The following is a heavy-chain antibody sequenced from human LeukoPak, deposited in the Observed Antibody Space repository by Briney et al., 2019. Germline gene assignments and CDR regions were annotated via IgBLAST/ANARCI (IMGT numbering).Heavy chain of an antibody. D-gene: IGHD2-21*02. CDR1: GFTFSSYA. V-gene: IGHV3-23*01. J-gene: IGHJ4*02. CDR3: AKPHIVVVTAPPFDY. Sequence: GGSLRLSCAASGFTFSSYAMHWVRQAPGKGLEWVSAISGSGGSTYYADSVKGRFTISRDNSKNTLYLQMNSLRAEDTAVYYCAKPHIVVVTAPPFDYWGQGTLVTVSS. CDR2: ISGSGGST.